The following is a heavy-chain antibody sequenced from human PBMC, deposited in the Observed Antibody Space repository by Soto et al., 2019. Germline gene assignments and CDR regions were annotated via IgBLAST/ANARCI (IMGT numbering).Heavy chain of an antibody. CDR2: ISAYNGNT. J-gene: IGHJ6*02. CDR1: GYTFTSYG. V-gene: IGHV1-18*04. D-gene: IGHD3-9*01. CDR3: AREKDYDILTGYPTYYYYGMDV. Sequence: SSVKVSCKASGYTFTSYGISWVRQAPGQGLEWMGWISAYNGNTNYAQKLQGRVTMTTDTSTSTAYMELRSLRSDDTAVYYCAREKDYDILTGYPTYYYYGMDVWGQGTTVTV.